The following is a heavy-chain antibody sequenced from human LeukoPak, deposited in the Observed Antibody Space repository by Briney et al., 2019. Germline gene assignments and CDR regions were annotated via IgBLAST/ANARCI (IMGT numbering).Heavy chain of an antibody. J-gene: IGHJ6*02. CDR1: GFTFRSYA. CDR2: ISNNGGST. V-gene: IGHV3-64*01. Sequence: GGSLRLSCAASGFTFRSYAMHWVRQAPGKGLEHVSAISNNGGSTNHANSVKGRFTISRDNSKNTLYLQMGSLRAEDMAVYYCARAPGIAVAGLNHFYGLDVWGQGTTVTVSS. D-gene: IGHD6-19*01. CDR3: ARAPGIAVAGLNHFYGLDV.